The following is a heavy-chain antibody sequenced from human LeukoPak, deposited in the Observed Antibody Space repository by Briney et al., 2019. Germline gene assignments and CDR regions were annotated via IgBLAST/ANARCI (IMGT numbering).Heavy chain of an antibody. Sequence: GASVKVSCKASGYTFSSYGINWVRQAPGQGLEWLGWINTATAKSTYARGFSGRFVFSLDTSLNTVYLQISGLKAEDTAVYFCAREDYNYFDYWGQGTQVSVSS. D-gene: IGHD3-16*01. CDR3: AREDYNYFDY. CDR1: GYTFSSYG. CDR2: INTATAKS. V-gene: IGHV7-4-1*02. J-gene: IGHJ4*02.